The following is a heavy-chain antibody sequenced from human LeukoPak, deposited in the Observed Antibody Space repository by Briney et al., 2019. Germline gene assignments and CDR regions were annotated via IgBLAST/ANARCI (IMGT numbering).Heavy chain of an antibody. CDR3: AKQSAGSSTWYSLHFDY. D-gene: IGHD2-2*01. Sequence: GGSLRLSCAASGFTFSSSAMSWVRQVPGKGLEWVSGISASGGSTYYADSVKGRFTISRDNSKNTLYLQMDSLRAEDTAVYFCAKQSAGSSTWYSLHFDYWGQGTLVTVSS. J-gene: IGHJ4*02. CDR2: ISASGGST. V-gene: IGHV3-23*01. CDR1: GFTFSSSA.